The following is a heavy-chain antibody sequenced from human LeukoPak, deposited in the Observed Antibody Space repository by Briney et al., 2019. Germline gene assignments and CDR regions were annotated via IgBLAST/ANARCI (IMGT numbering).Heavy chain of an antibody. CDR1: GFTFTNYA. D-gene: IGHD6-13*01. V-gene: IGHV3-64D*06. CDR2: ISANGGDT. CDR3: VRAAGYRSSDAFDV. Sequence: GGSLRLSCSASGFTFTNYALHWVRQAPGMGLESVSSISANGGDTCYADSVRGRISISRDNSKNTMYLQMSSLRTDDTAVYYCVRAAGYRSSDAFDVWGQGTRVTVAS. J-gene: IGHJ3*01.